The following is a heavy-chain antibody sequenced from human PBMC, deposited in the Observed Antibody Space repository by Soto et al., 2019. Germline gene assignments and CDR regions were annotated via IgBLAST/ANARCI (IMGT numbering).Heavy chain of an antibody. D-gene: IGHD1-26*01. J-gene: IGHJ4*02. CDR1: GYTFTGHY. CDR2: IGPESGAT. Sequence: ASVRVSCKASGYTFTGHYIHWVRQAPEQGPEWMGEIGPESGATRYAEKFQGRVTMTLDTSITTVYMELKNLSPDDTAVYYCGRGRSGQIVVFYWGQGTPVTVSS. V-gene: IGHV1-2*02. CDR3: GRGRSGQIVVFY.